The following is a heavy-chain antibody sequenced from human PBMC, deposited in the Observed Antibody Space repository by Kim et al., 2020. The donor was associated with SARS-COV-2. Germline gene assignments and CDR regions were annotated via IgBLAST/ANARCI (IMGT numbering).Heavy chain of an antibody. CDR3: AKDSVWLVSGPNPIDY. J-gene: IGHJ4*02. Sequence: GGSLRLSCAASGFTFSSYAMSWVRQAPGKGLEWVSAISGSGGSTYYADSVKGRFTISRDNSKNTLYLQMNSLRAEDTAVYYCAKDSVWLVSGPNPIDYWGQGTLVTVSS. D-gene: IGHD6-19*01. CDR2: ISGSGGST. V-gene: IGHV3-23*01. CDR1: GFTFSSYA.